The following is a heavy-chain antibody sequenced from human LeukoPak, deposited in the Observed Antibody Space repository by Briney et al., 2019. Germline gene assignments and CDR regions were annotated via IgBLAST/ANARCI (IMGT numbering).Heavy chain of an antibody. CDR3: AKDLYYYGSSGYYYVDY. Sequence: GGSLRLSCAASGFTFSRYAMSWVRQAPGKGLEWVSFISGSGGSTYYADSVKGRFTISRDNSKNTLDLQMNSLRAEDTAVYYCAKDLYYYGSSGYYYVDYWGQGTLVTVSS. CDR1: GFTFSRYA. CDR2: ISGSGGST. D-gene: IGHD3-22*01. V-gene: IGHV3-23*01. J-gene: IGHJ4*02.